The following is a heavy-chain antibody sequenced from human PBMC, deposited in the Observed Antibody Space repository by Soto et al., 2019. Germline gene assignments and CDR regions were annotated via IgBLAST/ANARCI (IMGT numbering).Heavy chain of an antibody. J-gene: IGHJ4*02. CDR2: INAGNGNT. Sequence: ASVKVSCKASGYTFTGYAMHWVRQAPGQRLEWIGWINAGNGNTKYSQKFQGRVTITRDTSASTAYMEMDRLRAEDTALYYRARDGDADFRTDFDYWGRGTLVTVSS. D-gene: IGHD4-17*01. CDR3: ARDGDADFRTDFDY. CDR1: GYTFTGYA. V-gene: IGHV1-3*01.